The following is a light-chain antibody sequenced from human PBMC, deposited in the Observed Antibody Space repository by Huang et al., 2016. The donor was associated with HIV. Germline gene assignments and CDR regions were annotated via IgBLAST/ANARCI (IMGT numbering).Light chain of an antibody. Sequence: DIQMTQSPSSLSASVGDRVTITCRASQGISNSLAWYQQNPGKAPKLLLYAASRLKSGVPSRFSGSGSGTDYTLTISSLQPEDFATYYCQQYYSTPPITFGQGTRLEIK. CDR2: AAS. V-gene: IGKV1-NL1*01. CDR1: QGISNS. J-gene: IGKJ5*01. CDR3: QQYYSTPPIT.